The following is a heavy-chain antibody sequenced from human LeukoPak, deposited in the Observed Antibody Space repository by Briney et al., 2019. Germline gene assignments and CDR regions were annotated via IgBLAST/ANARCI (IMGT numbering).Heavy chain of an antibody. CDR1: GGSFSGYY. D-gene: IGHD3-22*01. J-gene: IGHJ6*03. V-gene: IGHV4-34*01. Sequence: SETLSLTCAVYGGSFSGYYWSWVRQPPGKGLEWIGEISHSGTTNYNPSLKSPVTISVDTSKNQFSLRLNSVTAADTAVYYCARGYYDSNSYDLGYYYYYMDVWGKGTTVTVSS. CDR2: ISHSGTT. CDR3: ARGYYDSNSYDLGYYYYYMDV.